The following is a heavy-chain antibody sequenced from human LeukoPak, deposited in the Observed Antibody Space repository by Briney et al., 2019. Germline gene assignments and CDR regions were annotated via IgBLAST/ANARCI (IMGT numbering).Heavy chain of an antibody. J-gene: IGHJ5*02. CDR2: INGANGDT. V-gene: IGHV1-3*01. CDR1: GYTFSGNV. CDR3: ATERLGDAWFDP. D-gene: IGHD3-10*01. Sequence: RASVKVSCKASGYTFSGNVMHWVRQAPGQRLEWMGWINGANGDTKYSQRLQGRVTITRDTSANTVYMELNSLRFEDTAVYYCATERLGDAWFDPWGQGTLVTVSS.